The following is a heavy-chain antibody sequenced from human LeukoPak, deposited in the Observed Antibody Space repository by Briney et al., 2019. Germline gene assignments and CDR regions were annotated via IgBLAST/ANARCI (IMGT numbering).Heavy chain of an antibody. D-gene: IGHD1-26*01. J-gene: IGHJ6*03. CDR2: IYYSGST. Sequence: TSETLSLTCTVSGGSISSGDYYWSWIRQPPGKGLEWIGYIYYSGSTYYNLSLKSRVTISVDTSKNQFSLKLSSVTAADTAVYYCARDYTPRIVGATSPNYMDVWGKGTTVTVSS. CDR1: GGSISSGDYY. V-gene: IGHV4-30-4*08. CDR3: ARDYTPRIVGATSPNYMDV.